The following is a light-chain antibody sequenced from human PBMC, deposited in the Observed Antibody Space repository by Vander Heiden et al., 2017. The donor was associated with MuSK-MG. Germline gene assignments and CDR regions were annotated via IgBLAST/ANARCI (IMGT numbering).Light chain of an antibody. CDR2: DDT. CDR1: NIGSDS. CDR3: QVWDTRSVQWV. J-gene: IGLJ3*02. V-gene: IGLV3-21*03. Sequence: SYVLTQPPSVSVAPGKTATITCGGNNIGSDSVHWYQQKPGQDPVGGVEDDTARPSGIPERFAGSHSGKKDTLTISGVEAGDEADDDWQVWDTRSVQWVVGGGTKLTVL.